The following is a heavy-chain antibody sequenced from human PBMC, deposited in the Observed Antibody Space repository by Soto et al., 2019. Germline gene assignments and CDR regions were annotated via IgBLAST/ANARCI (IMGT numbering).Heavy chain of an antibody. CDR1: GFTFSNYG. D-gene: IGHD2-15*01. CDR3: AKDGAPRYCSRSSCHPAGAY. CDR2: ISYDGSHK. V-gene: IGHV3-30*18. J-gene: IGHJ4*02. Sequence: QVQLVESGGGVVQPGRSLRLSCAGSGFTFSNYGLHWVRQAPGKGLEWVAVISYDGSHKYYADSVKGRFTICRDNSNNMLYLQMDSLIAEDTAVYYCAKDGAPRYCSRSSCHPAGAYWGQGTLVTVSS.